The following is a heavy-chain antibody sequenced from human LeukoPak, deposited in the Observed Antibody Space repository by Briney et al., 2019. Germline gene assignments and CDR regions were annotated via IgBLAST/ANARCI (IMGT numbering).Heavy chain of an antibody. V-gene: IGHV3-74*03. D-gene: IGHD3-22*01. CDR2: INSDGSSI. J-gene: IGHJ6*03. CDR1: GFTFSNYW. CDR3: AKSYDIYYYYMDV. Sequence: GGSLRLSCAASGFTFSNYWMHWVRQAPGKGLVWVSRINSDGSSITYADSVKGRFTISRDNSKNTLYLQMNSLRAEDTAVYYCAKSYDIYYYYMDVWGKGTTVTVSS.